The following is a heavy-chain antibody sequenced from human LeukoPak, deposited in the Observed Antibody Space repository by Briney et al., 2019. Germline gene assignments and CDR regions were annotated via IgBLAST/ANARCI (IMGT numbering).Heavy chain of an antibody. CDR2: INHSGST. CDR1: GGSFSGYY. CDR3: ARGLRDY. J-gene: IGHJ4*02. V-gene: IGHV4-34*01. Sequence: SETLSLTCAVYGGSFSGYYWSWIRQPPGKGLEWIGEINHSGSTNYNPSLKSRVTISVDTSKNQFSLKLSSVTAADMAVYYCARGLRDYWGQGTLVTVSS.